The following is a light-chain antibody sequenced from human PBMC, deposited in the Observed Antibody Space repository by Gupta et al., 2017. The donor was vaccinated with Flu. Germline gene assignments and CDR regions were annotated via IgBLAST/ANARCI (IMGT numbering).Light chain of an antibody. CDR3: QKRSNWIT. V-gene: IGKV3-11*01. Sequence: PGERATLSCGASQSVSSYLVWYQQKPGQAHRLIIYDASNRATGVSARFSGSGSGKDFTLTISNLEPEDSAVYYCQKRSNWITFGQGTRLEIK. CDR1: QSVSSY. J-gene: IGKJ5*01. CDR2: DAS.